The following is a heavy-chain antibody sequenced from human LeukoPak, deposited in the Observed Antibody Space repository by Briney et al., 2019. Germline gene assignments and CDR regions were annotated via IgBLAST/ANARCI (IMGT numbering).Heavy chain of an antibody. J-gene: IGHJ4*02. CDR3: ARVDARPRHYSNYHFDY. CDR2: IYYSGST. D-gene: IGHD4-11*01. Sequence: SETLSLTCTVSGGSTSSYYWSWIRQPPGKGLEWIGYIYYSGSTNYNPSLKSRVTISVDTSKNQFSLKLSSVTAADTAVYYCARVDARPRHYSNYHFDYWGQGTLVTVSS. V-gene: IGHV4-59*01. CDR1: GGSTSSYY.